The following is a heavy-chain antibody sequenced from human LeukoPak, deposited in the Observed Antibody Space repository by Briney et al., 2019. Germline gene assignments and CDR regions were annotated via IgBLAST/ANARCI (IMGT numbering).Heavy chain of an antibody. J-gene: IGHJ3*02. V-gene: IGHV4-59*01. CDR2: IYYSGST. D-gene: IGHD5-12*01. CDR1: GGSISSYY. CDR3: ARDESGCDYKGAFGI. Sequence: SETLSLTCTVSGGSISSYYWSWIRQPPGKGLEWIGYIYYSGSTNYNPSLKSRVTTSVDTSKNQFSLKLSSVTAADTAVYYCARDESGCDYKGAFGIWGQGTMVTVSS.